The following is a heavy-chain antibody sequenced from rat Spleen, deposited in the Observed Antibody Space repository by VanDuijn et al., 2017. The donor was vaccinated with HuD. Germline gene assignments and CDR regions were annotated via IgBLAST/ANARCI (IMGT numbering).Heavy chain of an antibody. J-gene: IGHJ2*01. CDR1: GFTFSSFP. CDR2: ISPGGVST. D-gene: IGHD1-9*01. CDR3: ARRHYGYTDYFDY. V-gene: IGHV5S13*01. Sequence: EVQLVESGGGLVQPGRSLKLSCAASGFTFSSFPMAWVRQAPTKGLEWVAYISPGGVSTYYRDSVKGRFTISRDDAENTLSLQMDSLRSEDTATYYCARRHYGYTDYFDYWGQGVMVTVSS.